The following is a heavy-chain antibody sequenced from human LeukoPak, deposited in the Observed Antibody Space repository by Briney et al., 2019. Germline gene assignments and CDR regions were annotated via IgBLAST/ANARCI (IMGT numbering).Heavy chain of an antibody. J-gene: IGHJ6*02. CDR2: INHSGST. Sequence: ASETLSLTCAVYGGSFSGYYWSWIRQPPGKGLEWIGEINHSGSTNYNPSLKSRVTISVDTSKNQFSLKLSSVTAADTAVYYCARGRGYYDILTGLYYYYYYGMDVWGQGTTVTVSS. D-gene: IGHD3-9*01. CDR3: ARGRGYYDILTGLYYYYYYGMDV. CDR1: GGSFSGYY. V-gene: IGHV4-34*01.